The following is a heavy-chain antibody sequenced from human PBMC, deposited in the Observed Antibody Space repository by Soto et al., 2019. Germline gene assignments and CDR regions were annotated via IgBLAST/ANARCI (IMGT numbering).Heavy chain of an antibody. V-gene: IGHV1-69*06. J-gene: IGHJ6*02. Sequence: GASVKVSCKASGCTFSSYAISWVRQAPGQGLEWMGGIIPIFGTANYAQKFQGRVTITADKSTSTAYMELSSLRSEDTAVYYCARGVVVAAYYYYYGMDVWGQGTTVTVSS. CDR2: IIPIFGTA. CDR1: GCTFSSYA. D-gene: IGHD2-15*01. CDR3: ARGVVVAAYYYYYGMDV.